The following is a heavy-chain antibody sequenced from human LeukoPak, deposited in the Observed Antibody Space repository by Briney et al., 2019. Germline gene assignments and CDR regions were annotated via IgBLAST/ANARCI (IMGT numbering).Heavy chain of an antibody. CDR2: IIPIFGTA. V-gene: IGHV1-69*06. CDR1: GGTFSSYA. CDR3: ARDLERIAVAPCV. D-gene: IGHD6-19*01. Sequence: SVKVSCKASGGTFSSYAISWVRQAPGQGLEWMGGIIPIFGTANYAQKFQGRVTMTEDTSTDTAYMELSSLRAEDTAVYYCARDLERIAVAPCVWGQGTLVTVSS. J-gene: IGHJ4*02.